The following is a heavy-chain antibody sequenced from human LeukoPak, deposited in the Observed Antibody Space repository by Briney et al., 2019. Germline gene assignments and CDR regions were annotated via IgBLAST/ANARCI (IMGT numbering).Heavy chain of an antibody. CDR1: GVSISSSSYY. Sequence: PSETLSLTCTVSGVSISSSSYYWGWIRQPPGKGLEWIGSIYYSGSTYYNPSLKSRVTISVDTSKNQFSLKLSSVTAADTAVYYCASGIAARPPYYWGQGTLVTVSS. J-gene: IGHJ4*02. CDR2: IYYSGST. D-gene: IGHD6-6*01. CDR3: ASGIAARPPYY. V-gene: IGHV4-39*01.